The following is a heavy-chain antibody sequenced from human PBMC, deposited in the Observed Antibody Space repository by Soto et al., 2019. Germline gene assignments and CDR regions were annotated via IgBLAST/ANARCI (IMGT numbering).Heavy chain of an antibody. D-gene: IGHD3-22*01. CDR1: GFTVNSYG. Sequence: QVQLVESGGGVVQPGRSLRLSCVASGFTVNSYGIHWVRQAPGKGLEWVAVISYNGNNKNYVDSVKGRFTISRDNSKNTLYLEMNSLRTEDTAVYYCAKDTFYHDSSGYYAFDFWGQGTLVTVSS. CDR2: ISYNGNNK. J-gene: IGHJ4*02. CDR3: AKDTFYHDSSGYYAFDF. V-gene: IGHV3-30*18.